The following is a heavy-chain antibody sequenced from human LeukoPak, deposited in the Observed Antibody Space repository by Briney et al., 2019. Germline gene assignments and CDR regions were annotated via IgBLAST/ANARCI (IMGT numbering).Heavy chain of an antibody. CDR2: IYYSGNT. CDR3: ARDLTETYDY. V-gene: IGHV4-59*11. CDR1: GGSISSHY. D-gene: IGHD1-20*01. J-gene: IGHJ4*02. Sequence: PSEPLSLTCTVSGGSISSHYWSWIRQPPGKGLEWIGYIYYSGNTNYNPSLKSRVTISVDTSKNQFSLKLSSVTAADTAVYYCARDLTETYDYWGQGTLVTVSS.